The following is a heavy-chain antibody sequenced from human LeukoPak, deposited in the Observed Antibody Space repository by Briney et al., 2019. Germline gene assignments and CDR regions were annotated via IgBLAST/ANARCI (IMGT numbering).Heavy chain of an antibody. D-gene: IGHD6-6*01. J-gene: IGHJ4*03. Sequence: ASVKVSCKASGYTFTNYYLHWLRQAPGQGLEWMGIINPGGGSTNYAQNFQGRVSMTTDMSTTTVYMELSHLRSEDTALYYCARDIAPRPGPEYYFDSWGQGTTVSVSS. CDR3: ARDIAPRPGPEYYFDS. V-gene: IGHV1-46*01. CDR2: INPGGGST. CDR1: GYTFTNYY.